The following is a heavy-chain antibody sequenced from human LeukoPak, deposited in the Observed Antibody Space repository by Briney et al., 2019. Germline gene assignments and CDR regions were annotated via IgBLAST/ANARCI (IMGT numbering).Heavy chain of an antibody. J-gene: IGHJ5*02. CDR1: GFTFSSFA. CDR2: ISGSGGST. V-gene: IGHV3-23*01. CDR3: AKETYSYGPLNWFDP. D-gene: IGHD5-18*01. Sequence: SGGSLRLSCAASGFTFSSFAMSWVRQAPGKGLEWVSTISGSGGSTNYADSVKGRFTFSRDNSKNTLYLQMNSLRAEDTAVYYCAKETYSYGPLNWFDPWGQGTLVTVSS.